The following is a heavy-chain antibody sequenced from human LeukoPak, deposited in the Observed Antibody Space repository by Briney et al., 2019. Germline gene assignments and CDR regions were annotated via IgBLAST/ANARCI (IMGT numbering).Heavy chain of an antibody. CDR1: GGSISSGSYY. J-gene: IGHJ4*02. V-gene: IGHV4-61*02. CDR3: ARDRTRSSPYFDY. CDR2: IYTSGST. Sequence: SETLSLTCTVSGGSISSGSYYWSWIRQPAGKGLEWIGRIYTSGSTNYNPSLKSRVTISVDKSKNQFSLKLSSVTAADTAVYYCARDRTRSSPYFDYWGQGTLVTVSS. D-gene: IGHD2-2*01.